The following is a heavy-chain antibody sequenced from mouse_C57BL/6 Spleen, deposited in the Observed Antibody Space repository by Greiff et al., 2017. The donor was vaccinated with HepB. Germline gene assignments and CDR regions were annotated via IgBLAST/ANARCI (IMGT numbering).Heavy chain of an antibody. D-gene: IGHD1-1*01. J-gene: IGHJ3*01. CDR1: GYSITSGYY. V-gene: IGHV3-6*01. Sequence: VQLKQSGPGLVKPSQSLSLTCSVTGYSITSGYYWNWIRQFPGNKLEWMGYISYDGSNNYNPSLKNRISITRDTSKNQFFLKLNSVTTEDTATYYCARGNYYYGSSYVWFAYWGQGTLVTVSA. CDR3: ARGNYYYGSSYVWFAY. CDR2: ISYDGSN.